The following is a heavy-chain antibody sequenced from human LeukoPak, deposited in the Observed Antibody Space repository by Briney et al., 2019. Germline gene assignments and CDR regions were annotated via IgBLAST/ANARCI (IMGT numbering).Heavy chain of an antibody. CDR1: GGSISSYY. J-gene: IGHJ4*02. Sequence: SETLSLTCTVSGGSISSYYWSWIRQPPGKGLEWIGYIYYSGSTNYNPSLKSRVTISVDTSKNQFSLKLSSVTAADTAVYYCAGNIVVVPAAMFDFDYWGQGTLVTVSS. CDR2: IYYSGST. CDR3: AGNIVVVPAAMFDFDY. D-gene: IGHD2-2*01. V-gene: IGHV4-59*01.